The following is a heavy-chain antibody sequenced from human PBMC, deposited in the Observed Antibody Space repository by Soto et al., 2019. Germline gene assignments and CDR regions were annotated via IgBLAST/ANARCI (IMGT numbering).Heavy chain of an antibody. V-gene: IGHV1-69*12. CDR1: GGTFSTSA. D-gene: IGHD3-3*02. CDR2: IMPVFATP. Sequence: QVQLMQSGAEVKKPGSSVKVSCKASGGTFSTSAISWVRQAPGEGLEWVGGIMPVFATPDYAQKFQGRVTISADESTTTAYLELTSLTTDDTAVYYRARDKARPQLGGNYYSILDVWGQGTAITVSS. J-gene: IGHJ6*02. CDR3: ARDKARPQLGGNYYSILDV.